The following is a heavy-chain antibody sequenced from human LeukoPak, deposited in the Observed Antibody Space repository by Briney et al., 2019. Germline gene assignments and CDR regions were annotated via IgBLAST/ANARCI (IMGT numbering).Heavy chain of an antibody. CDR1: GGSIRSGSYF. J-gene: IGHJ4*02. CDR3: ARIGMRSARFDY. D-gene: IGHD3-3*01. CDR2: VDSSGTT. V-gene: IGHV4-61*02. Sequence: SETLSLTCTVSGGSIRSGSYFWTWIRQPAGKALEWIGRVDSSGTTNYNPSLKSRVTISVDTSKNQFSLKLSSVTAADTAVYYCARIGMRSARFDYWGQGTLVTVSS.